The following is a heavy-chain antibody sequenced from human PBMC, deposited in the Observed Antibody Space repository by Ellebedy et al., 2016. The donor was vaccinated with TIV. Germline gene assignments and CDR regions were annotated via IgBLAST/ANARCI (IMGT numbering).Heavy chain of an antibody. D-gene: IGHD5/OR15-5a*01. V-gene: IGHV4-38-2*02. J-gene: IGHJ6*02. CDR1: GYSIRSGYS. Sequence: SETLSLTXSVSGYSIRSGYSWGWIRPSPGKGLDWIGNIFYSGSTYYNPSLRSRVTLSLDTSKNQLSLRLSSVTAADTAVYYCARTDLRYGMDVWGQGTTVTVSS. CDR3: ARTDLRYGMDV. CDR2: IFYSGST.